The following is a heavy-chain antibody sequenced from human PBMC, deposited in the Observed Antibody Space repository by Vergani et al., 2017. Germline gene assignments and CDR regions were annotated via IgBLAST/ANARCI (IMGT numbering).Heavy chain of an antibody. Sequence: QVQLVQSGAEVKKPGASVKVSCKASGYTFTSYDINWVRQATGQGLEWMGWMNPNSGNTGYAQKFQGGVTMTRNTSISTAYMELSSLRSEDTAVYYCARGPGFLGWLLSYFDYWGQGTLVTVSS. D-gene: IGHD3-3*01. J-gene: IGHJ4*02. CDR1: GYTFTSYD. CDR2: MNPNSGNT. CDR3: ARGPGFLGWLLSYFDY. V-gene: IGHV1-8*01.